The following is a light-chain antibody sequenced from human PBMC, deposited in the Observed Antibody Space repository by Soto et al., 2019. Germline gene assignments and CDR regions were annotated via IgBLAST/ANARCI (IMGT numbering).Light chain of an antibody. V-gene: IGLV1-47*01. CDR2: GSN. Sequence: QSVLTQPPSASGTPGQRVTISCSGSTSNIGINSVCWYQQLPGTAPKLLIYGSNQRPSGVPDRFSGSKSGTSASLAISGLRSEDEADYYCATWDYNLSGPEVVFGGGTKLTVL. J-gene: IGLJ2*01. CDR3: ATWDYNLSGPEVV. CDR1: TSNIGINS.